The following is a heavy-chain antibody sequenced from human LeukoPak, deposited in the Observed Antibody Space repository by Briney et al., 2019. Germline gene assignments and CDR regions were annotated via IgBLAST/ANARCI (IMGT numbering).Heavy chain of an antibody. V-gene: IGHV1-69*15. CDR2: IIPISGTT. CDR3: ARKLRLGGNWFDP. CDR1: GGTFTSYA. J-gene: IGHJ5*02. Sequence: SVKVSCKTSGGTFTSYAITWVRQAPGQGLEWMGKIIPISGTTNYAQKFQGRVTFTADESTSTAHMELSSLRSEDTALYYCARKLRLGGNWFDPWGQGTLVTVSS. D-gene: IGHD1-26*01.